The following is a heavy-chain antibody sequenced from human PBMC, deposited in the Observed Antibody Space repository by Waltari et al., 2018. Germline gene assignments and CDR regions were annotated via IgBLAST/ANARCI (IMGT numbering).Heavy chain of an antibody. CDR1: GGSFSGYY. Sequence: QVQLQQWGAGLLKPSETLSLSCAVYGGSFSGYYWSWISQPPGKGLEWIGEINHSGSTNYNPSLKSRVTVSVDTSKNQFSLKLSSVTAADTAIYYCASSGDTTMATGYFEHWGQGTLVTVSS. J-gene: IGHJ4*02. V-gene: IGHV4-34*01. CDR2: INHSGST. CDR3: ASSGDTTMATGYFEH. D-gene: IGHD5-18*01.